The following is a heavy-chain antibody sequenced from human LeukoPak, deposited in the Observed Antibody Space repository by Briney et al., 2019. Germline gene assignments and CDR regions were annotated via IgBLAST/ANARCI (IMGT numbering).Heavy chain of an antibody. CDR2: IIPIFGTA. D-gene: IGHD2-2*01. Sequence: SVKVSCKASGGTFSSYAISWVRQAPGQGLEWMGGIIPIFGTANYAQKFQGRVTITTDESTSTAYRELSSLRSEDTAVYYCARAHIVVVPAAMGPYYFDYWGQGTLVTVSS. J-gene: IGHJ4*02. CDR3: ARAHIVVVPAAMGPYYFDY. CDR1: GGTFSSYA. V-gene: IGHV1-69*05.